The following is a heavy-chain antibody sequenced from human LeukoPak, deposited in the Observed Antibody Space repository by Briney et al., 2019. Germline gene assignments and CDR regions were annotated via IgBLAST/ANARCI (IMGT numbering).Heavy chain of an antibody. CDR1: GFTFSNYW. D-gene: IGHD3-22*01. V-gene: IGHV3-7*01. CDR3: ARGGYYSAWAEDY. Sequence: GGSLRLSCAASGFTFSNYWMGWVRRAPGGGLEWVANINEDGSEKYYVDSVKGRFTISRDNGKNSLYLQINSLRAEDTAVFYCARGGYYSAWAEDYWGQGTLVTVSS. CDR2: INEDGSEK. J-gene: IGHJ4*02.